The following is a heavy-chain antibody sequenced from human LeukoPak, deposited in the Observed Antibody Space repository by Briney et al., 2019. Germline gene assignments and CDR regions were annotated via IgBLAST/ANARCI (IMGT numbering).Heavy chain of an antibody. D-gene: IGHD3-10*01. Sequence: SETLSLICIVSGGSISRSSYYWGWLRQPPGKGLEWIGTISDSGSTYYSPSLKSRVTISVDTSKNQFSLKLRFVTAADTAVYYCARQDIWFGELVVWGQGTTVTVSS. J-gene: IGHJ6*02. CDR2: ISDSGST. CDR1: GGSISRSSYY. V-gene: IGHV4-39*01. CDR3: ARQDIWFGELVV.